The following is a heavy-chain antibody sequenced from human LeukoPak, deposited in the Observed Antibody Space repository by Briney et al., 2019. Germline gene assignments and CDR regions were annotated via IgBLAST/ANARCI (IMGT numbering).Heavy chain of an antibody. V-gene: IGHV3-23*01. Sequence: GGSLRLSCAASGFTFSSYAMSWIRQAPGKGLEWVSAISGSGGSTYYADSVKGRFTISRDNSKNTLYLQMNSLRAEDTAVYYCAKDYSPYSSGWFSDYWGQGTLVTVSS. CDR2: ISGSGGST. J-gene: IGHJ4*02. CDR3: AKDYSPYSSGWFSDY. D-gene: IGHD6-19*01. CDR1: GFTFSSYA.